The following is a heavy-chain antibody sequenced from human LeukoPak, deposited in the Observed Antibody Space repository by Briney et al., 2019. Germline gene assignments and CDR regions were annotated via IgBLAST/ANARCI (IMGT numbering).Heavy chain of an antibody. Sequence: ASVKVSCKVSGNSLSETSIHWVRQAPGQWLEWMGGFDPEDGEPIFAQRFQGRFSMTEDTSADTAYMELSSLRPEDTAVYYCATADKWEPLDYWGQGTLVTVSS. J-gene: IGHJ4*02. D-gene: IGHD1-26*01. V-gene: IGHV1-24*01. CDR1: GNSLSETS. CDR2: FDPEDGEP. CDR3: ATADKWEPLDY.